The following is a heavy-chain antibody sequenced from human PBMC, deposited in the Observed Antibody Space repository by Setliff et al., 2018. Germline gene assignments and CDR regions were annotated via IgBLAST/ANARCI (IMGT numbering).Heavy chain of an antibody. Sequence: PSETLSLTCTVSDDSISSRHYYWSWIRQPAGKGLEWIGQIYASWSTNYNPSLKSRVTISLDTSKNQFSLKLTSVTAADTAIYFCAACITMVRGVIMKCNWFDPWGPGTLVTVSS. D-gene: IGHD3-10*01. CDR3: AACITMVRGVIMKCNWFDP. CDR2: IYASWST. CDR1: DDSISSRHYY. J-gene: IGHJ5*02. V-gene: IGHV4-61*09.